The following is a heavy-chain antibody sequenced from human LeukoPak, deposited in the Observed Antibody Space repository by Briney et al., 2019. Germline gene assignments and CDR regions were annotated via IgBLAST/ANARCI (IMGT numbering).Heavy chain of an antibody. Sequence: KPSETLSLTCTVSGGSISSYYWSWIRQPPGKGLEWIGCIYYSGSTNYNPSLKSRVTISVDTSKNQFSLKLSSVTAADTAVYYCARERAAAGMFDYWGQGTLVTVSS. D-gene: IGHD6-13*01. CDR2: IYYSGST. CDR3: ARERAAAGMFDY. J-gene: IGHJ4*02. CDR1: GGSISSYY. V-gene: IGHV4-59*01.